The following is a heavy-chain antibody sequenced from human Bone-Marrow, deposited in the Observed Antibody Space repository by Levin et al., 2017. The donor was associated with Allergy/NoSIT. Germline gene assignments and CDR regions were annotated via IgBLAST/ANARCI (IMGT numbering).Heavy chain of an antibody. CDR3: ARQYCSGGSCYLVWFDP. Sequence: RGESLKISCKGSGYSFTSYWISWVRQMPGKGLEWMGRIDPSDSYTNYSPSFQGHVTISADKSISTAYLQWSSLKASDTAMYYCARQYCSGGSCYLVWFDPWGQGTLVTVSS. D-gene: IGHD2-15*01. CDR2: IDPSDSYT. J-gene: IGHJ5*02. CDR1: GYSFTSYW. V-gene: IGHV5-10-1*01.